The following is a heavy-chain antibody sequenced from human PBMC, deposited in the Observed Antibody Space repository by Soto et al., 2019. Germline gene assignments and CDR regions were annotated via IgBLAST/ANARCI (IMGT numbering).Heavy chain of an antibody. CDR3: ARGYYDSSGYYWLDP. CDR2: IYYSGST. Sequence: SETLSLTCTVSGGSISSGDYYWSWIRQPPGKGLEWIGYIYYSGSTYYNPSLKSRVTISVDTSKNQFSLKLSSVTAADTAVYYCARGYYDSSGYYWLDPWGQGTLVTVSS. D-gene: IGHD3-22*01. CDR1: GGSISSGDYY. V-gene: IGHV4-30-4*01. J-gene: IGHJ5*02.